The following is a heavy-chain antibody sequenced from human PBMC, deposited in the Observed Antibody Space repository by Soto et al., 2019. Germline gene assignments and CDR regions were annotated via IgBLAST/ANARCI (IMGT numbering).Heavy chain of an antibody. V-gene: IGHV3-23*01. CDR1: GFTFSNYA. Sequence: GGSLRLSXAASGFTFSNYAMTWVRQAPGKGLEWVSAISGSGGSTYYAESVKGRFTISRDNSKNTLYLQMNSLRAEDTAVYYCAKDEDYYDSSGYYANWGQGTRVTVS. CDR3: AKDEDYYDSSGYYAN. CDR2: ISGSGGST. D-gene: IGHD3-22*01. J-gene: IGHJ4*02.